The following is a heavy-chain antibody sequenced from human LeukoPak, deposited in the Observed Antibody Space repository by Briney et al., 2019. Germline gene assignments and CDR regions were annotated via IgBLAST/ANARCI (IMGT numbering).Heavy chain of an antibody. Sequence: SETLSLTCTVSGGSISPYHWSWSRQPPGKGLEWIGYTYYSGSTNYNPSLKSRVTISVDTSKNQFSLRLSSVTAADTAVYYCARTNAFDIWGQGTMVTVSS. J-gene: IGHJ3*02. CDR1: GGSISPYH. V-gene: IGHV4-59*01. CDR3: ARTNAFDI. CDR2: TYYSGST.